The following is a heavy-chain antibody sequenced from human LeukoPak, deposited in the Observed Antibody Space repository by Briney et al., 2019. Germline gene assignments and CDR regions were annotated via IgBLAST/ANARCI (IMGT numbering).Heavy chain of an antibody. D-gene: IGHD3-10*01. Sequence: ASVKVSCKVSGYTLTELSMHWVRQAPGKGLEWMGGFDPEDGETIYAQKFQGRVTMTEGTSTDTAYMELSSLRSEDTAVYYCAMAITMVRGVSGPVYYYGMDVWGQGTTVTVSS. CDR3: AMAITMVRGVSGPVYYYGMDV. CDR2: FDPEDGET. V-gene: IGHV1-24*01. CDR1: GYTLTELS. J-gene: IGHJ6*02.